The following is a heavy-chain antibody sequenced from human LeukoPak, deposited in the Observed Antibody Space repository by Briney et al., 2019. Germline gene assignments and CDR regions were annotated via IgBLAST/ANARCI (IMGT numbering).Heavy chain of an antibody. Sequence: ASVKVSFKASGYTFTSYGISWVRQAPGQGLEWMGWISAYNGNTNYAQKLQGRVTMTTDTSTSTAYMELRSLRSDDTAVYYCARFYYYDSSGYYLHFDYWGQGTLVTVSS. CDR1: GYTFTSYG. CDR3: ARFYYYDSSGYYLHFDY. CDR2: ISAYNGNT. D-gene: IGHD3-22*01. V-gene: IGHV1-18*01. J-gene: IGHJ4*02.